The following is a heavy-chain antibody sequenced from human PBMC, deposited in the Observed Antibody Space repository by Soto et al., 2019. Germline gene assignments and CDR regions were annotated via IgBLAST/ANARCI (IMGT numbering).Heavy chain of an antibody. V-gene: IGHV4-59*01. J-gene: IGHJ3*02. D-gene: IGHD3-10*01. CDR2: IYYSGST. CDR3: ARRYGSAFDI. Sequence: VQLQESGPGLVKPSETLSLTCTVSAGSISSYYWSWIRQPPGKGLEWIGYIYYSGSTNYNPSLKSRVTISVDTSKNQFSLKLSSVTAADTAVYYCARRYGSAFDIWGQGTMVTVSS. CDR1: AGSISSYY.